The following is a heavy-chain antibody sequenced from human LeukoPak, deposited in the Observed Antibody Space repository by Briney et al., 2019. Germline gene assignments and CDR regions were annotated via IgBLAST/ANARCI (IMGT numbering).Heavy chain of an antibody. CDR3: ARDSASSAWYRGPGY. D-gene: IGHD6-19*01. J-gene: IGHJ4*02. CDR1: GFTFSYHA. V-gene: IGHV3-30-3*01. CDR2: ISYDGSNK. Sequence: PGRSLRLSCAASGFTFSYHAMRWVRQAPGKGLEWVAVISYDGSNKFYADSVKGRFSISRDNSKNTLYLQMNSLRPEDTAVYYCARDSASSAWYRGPGYWGQGTLVTVSS.